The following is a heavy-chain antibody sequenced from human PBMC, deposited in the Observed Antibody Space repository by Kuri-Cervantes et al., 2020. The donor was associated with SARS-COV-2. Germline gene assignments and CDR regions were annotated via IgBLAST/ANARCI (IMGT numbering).Heavy chain of an antibody. Sequence: GESLKISCAASGFTLDDYGMSWVRQAPGKGLEWVSGINWNGGNTGYADSVKGRFTISRDNAKNSLYLRMNSLRAEDTALYYCARITLYGDYFDYWGQGTLVTVSS. J-gene: IGHJ4*02. D-gene: IGHD4-17*01. V-gene: IGHV3-20*04. CDR3: ARITLYGDYFDY. CDR1: GFTLDDYG. CDR2: INWNGGNT.